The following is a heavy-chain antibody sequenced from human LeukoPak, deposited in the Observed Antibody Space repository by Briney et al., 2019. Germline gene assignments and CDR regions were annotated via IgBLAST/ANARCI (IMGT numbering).Heavy chain of an antibody. CDR1: GFTFSSYS. Sequence: PGGSLRLSCAASGFTFSSYSMNWVRQAPGKGLEWVSSISSSSSYIHYADSVKGRFTISRDNAKNSLYLQMNSLRAEDTAVYYCASQVVPAARVDYWGQGTLVTVSS. CDR3: ASQVVPAARVDY. J-gene: IGHJ4*02. V-gene: IGHV3-21*01. CDR2: ISSSSSYI. D-gene: IGHD2-2*01.